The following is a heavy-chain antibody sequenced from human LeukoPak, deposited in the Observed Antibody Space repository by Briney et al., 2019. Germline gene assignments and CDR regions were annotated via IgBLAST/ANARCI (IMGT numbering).Heavy chain of an antibody. V-gene: IGHV3-23*01. Sequence: GGSLRLSCAASGFTFSSYAMSWVRQAPGKGLEWVSAISGSGGSTYYADSVKGRFTISRDNSKNTLYLQMNSLRAEDTAVYYCAKGSRWLLLRGYFDYWGQGTLVTVSS. CDR1: GFTFSSYA. CDR3: AKGSRWLLLRGYFDY. CDR2: ISGSGGST. J-gene: IGHJ4*02. D-gene: IGHD3-22*01.